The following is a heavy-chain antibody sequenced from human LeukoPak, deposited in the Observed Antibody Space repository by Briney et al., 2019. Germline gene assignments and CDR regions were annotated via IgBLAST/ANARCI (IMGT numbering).Heavy chain of an antibody. CDR1: GGSFSGYY. Sequence: PSETLSLTCAVYGGSFSGYYWSWIRQPPGKGLEWIGEINHSGSTNYNPSLKSRVTISVDTSKNQFSLKLSSVTAADTAVYYCATGYDSSGYVNWGQGTLVTVSS. J-gene: IGHJ4*02. V-gene: IGHV4-34*01. CDR2: INHSGST. CDR3: ATGYDSSGYVN. D-gene: IGHD3-22*01.